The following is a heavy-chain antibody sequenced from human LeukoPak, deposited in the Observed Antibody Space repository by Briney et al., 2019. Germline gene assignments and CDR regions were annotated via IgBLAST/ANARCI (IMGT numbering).Heavy chain of an antibody. Sequence: GGSLRLSCVVSGFSMSIHWMSWVRQAPGKGLEWVAIIWFDGSNTYYAESVEGRFTISRDNSKNTLYLQMNSLRAEDTAVYSCARGLGYSYGYGIDYWGQGTLVIASS. CDR1: GFSMSIHW. J-gene: IGHJ4*02. CDR2: IWFDGSNT. D-gene: IGHD5-18*01. V-gene: IGHV3-33*08. CDR3: ARGLGYSYGYGIDY.